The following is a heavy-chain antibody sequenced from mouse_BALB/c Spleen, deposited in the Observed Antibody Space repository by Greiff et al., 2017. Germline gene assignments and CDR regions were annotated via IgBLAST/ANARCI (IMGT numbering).Heavy chain of an antibody. J-gene: IGHJ1*01. CDR3: ARDYYGSSYGYFDV. Sequence: VQLKESGPRLVKPSQTLSLTCSVTGDSITSGYWNWIRKFPGNKLEYMGYISYSGSTYYNPSLKSRISITRDTSKNQYYLQLNSVTTEDTATYYCARDYYGSSYGYFDVWGAGTTVTVSS. CDR1: GDSITSGY. CDR2: ISYSGST. V-gene: IGHV3-8*02. D-gene: IGHD1-1*01.